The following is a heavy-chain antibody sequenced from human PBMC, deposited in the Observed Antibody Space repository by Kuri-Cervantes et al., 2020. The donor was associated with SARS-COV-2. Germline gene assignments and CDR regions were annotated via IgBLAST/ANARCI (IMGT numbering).Heavy chain of an antibody. Sequence: GGSLRLSCAASGFTFSSYAMHWVRQAPGKGLEWVSYITGGSNIIYYADSVKGRFTISRDNAKNLLCLQMNSLRDEDAAVYYCSRGRQWGQDNWGQGTLVTVSS. CDR3: SRGRQWGQDN. J-gene: IGHJ4*02. CDR2: ITGGSNII. V-gene: IGHV3-48*02. CDR1: GFTFSSYA. D-gene: IGHD2-15*01.